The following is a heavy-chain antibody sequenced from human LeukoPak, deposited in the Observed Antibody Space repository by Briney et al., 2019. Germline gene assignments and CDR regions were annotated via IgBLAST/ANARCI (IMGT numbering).Heavy chain of an antibody. CDR2: IYPGDSDT. D-gene: IGHD6-13*01. CDR1: GYSFTSYW. J-gene: IGHJ1*01. Sequence: GESLKISCKGSGYSFTSYWIAWVRQMPGKGLEWMGIIYPGDSDTRYSPSFQSQVTISADKSISTAYLQWSSLKASDTAMYYCARSGGNFYSSTWYGHWGQGTLVTVSS. V-gene: IGHV5-51*01. CDR3: ARSGGNFYSSTWYGH.